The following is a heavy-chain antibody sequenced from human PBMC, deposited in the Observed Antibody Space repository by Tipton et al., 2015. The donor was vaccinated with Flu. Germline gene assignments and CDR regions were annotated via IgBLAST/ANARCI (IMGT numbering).Heavy chain of an antibody. V-gene: IGHV4-34*01. CDR2: INHSGST. D-gene: IGHD6-6*01. J-gene: IGHJ5*02. Sequence: LRLSCAVYGGSFSGYYWSWIRQPPGKGLEWIGEINHSGSTNYNPSLKSRVTISVDTSKNQFSLELSSVTAADTAVYYCARGPIKGSSSSAFSWFDPWGQGTLVTVSS. CDR3: ARGPIKGSSSSAFSWFDP. CDR1: GGSFSGYY.